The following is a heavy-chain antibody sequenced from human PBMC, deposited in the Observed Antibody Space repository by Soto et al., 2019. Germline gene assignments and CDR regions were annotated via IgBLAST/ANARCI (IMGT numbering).Heavy chain of an antibody. CDR3: ARRRRAGDGGDY. D-gene: IGHD3-10*01. CDR2: IYYSGST. Sequence: SETLSLTCTVSGGSISSSSYYWGWIRQPPGKGLEWIGSIYYSGSTYYNPSLKSRVTISVDTSKNQFSLKLSSVTAADTAVYYCARRRRAGDGGDYWGQGTLVTVSS. V-gene: IGHV4-39*01. CDR1: GGSISSSSYY. J-gene: IGHJ4*02.